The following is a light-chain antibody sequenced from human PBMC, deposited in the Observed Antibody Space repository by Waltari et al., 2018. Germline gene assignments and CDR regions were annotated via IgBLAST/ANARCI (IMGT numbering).Light chain of an antibody. J-gene: IGKJ1*01. V-gene: IGKV3-15*01. CDR1: QSIRSN. CDR3: QQYDNWLGT. Sequence: EIVMTQSPATLSVFTGERATLSCRASQSIRSNLAWYQHKPGQAPRLLIYGASTRATGIPSRFSGSGSWTEFTLTISSLQSEAFAVYFCQQYDNWLGTFGQGTKVEIK. CDR2: GAS.